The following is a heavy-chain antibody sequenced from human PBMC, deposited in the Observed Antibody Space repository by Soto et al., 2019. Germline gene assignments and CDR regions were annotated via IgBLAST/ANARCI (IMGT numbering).Heavy chain of an antibody. CDR1: NYMFRSYG. D-gene: IGHD4-17*01. Sequence: QVQLVQSGAEVKRPGASVKVYCKAYNYMFRSYGVSWVRQAPGQGLEWMGWISAFSGNTNYPQNFQGRITMTTDTSTGTAYMELRTLRSDGSAIYYCARDGGYGAGSYFDYWGQGTLVTV. V-gene: IGHV1-18*01. J-gene: IGHJ4*02. CDR3: ARDGGYGAGSYFDY. CDR2: ISAFSGNT.